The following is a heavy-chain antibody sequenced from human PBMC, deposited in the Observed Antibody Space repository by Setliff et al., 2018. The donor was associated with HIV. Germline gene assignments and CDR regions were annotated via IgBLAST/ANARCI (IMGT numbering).Heavy chain of an antibody. V-gene: IGHV4-59*01. J-gene: IGHJ6*03. CDR2: IYYSGST. Sequence: PSETLSLTCTVSGGSISSYYWRWIRQPPGKGLEWIGYIYYSGSTNYNPSLKSRVTISVDTSKNQFSLKLSSVTAADTAVYYCARDRNFWGGYRYYMDVWGKGTTVTVSS. CDR1: GGSISSYY. D-gene: IGHD3-3*01. CDR3: ARDRNFWGGYRYYMDV.